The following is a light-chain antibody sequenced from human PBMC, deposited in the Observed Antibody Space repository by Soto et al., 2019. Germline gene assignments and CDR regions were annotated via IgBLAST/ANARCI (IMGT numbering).Light chain of an antibody. Sequence: QSALTQPASVSGSPGQSITISCTGTSIDVGYYDYVSWYQQHPGKAPKVLIYEVTNRPSGVSDRFSGSKSGNTASLTISGLQAEDEADYYCSSYTSSSTLFGTGTKVTVL. CDR3: SSYTSSSTL. CDR2: EVT. V-gene: IGLV2-14*01. CDR1: SIDVGYYDY. J-gene: IGLJ1*01.